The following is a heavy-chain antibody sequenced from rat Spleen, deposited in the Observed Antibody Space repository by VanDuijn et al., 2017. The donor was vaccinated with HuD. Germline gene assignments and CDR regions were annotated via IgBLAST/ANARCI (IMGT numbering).Heavy chain of an antibody. CDR1: GFTFSDYA. Sequence: EVQLVESGGGLVQPGRSLKLSCAASGFTFSDYAMAWVRQAPTKGLELVAYIYTGGGGSYYRDSVKGRFTLSRDNAKSSLYLQMDSLRSEDTATYYCARREYGGFFGYFDYWGQGVMVTVSS. V-gene: IGHV5-25*01. D-gene: IGHD1-11*01. CDR3: ARREYGGFFGYFDY. J-gene: IGHJ2*01. CDR2: IYTGGGGS.